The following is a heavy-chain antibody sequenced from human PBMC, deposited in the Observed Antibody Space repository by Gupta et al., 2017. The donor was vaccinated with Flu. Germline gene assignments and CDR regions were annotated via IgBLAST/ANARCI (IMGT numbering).Heavy chain of an antibody. Sequence: GGYFWSWIRQRPGKGLEWIGNIFYSGTTYYNPSLQSRVSISLDTSKNQFFLNVSSATAADTAVYYCARMYNWNHDFDYWGQGTLVAVSS. CDR3: ARMYNWNHDFDY. CDR1: GGYF. J-gene: IGHJ4*02. D-gene: IGHD1-20*01. CDR2: IFYSGTT. V-gene: IGHV4-31*02.